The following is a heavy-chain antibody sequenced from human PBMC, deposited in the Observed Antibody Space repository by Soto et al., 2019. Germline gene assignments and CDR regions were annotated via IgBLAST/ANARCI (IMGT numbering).Heavy chain of an antibody. CDR3: AEGGGLPRYS. J-gene: IGHJ4*02. D-gene: IGHD5-12*01. CDR1: GGSISSGGYS. CDR2: IYHSGST. Sequence: QLQLQESGSGPVKPSQTLSLTCAVSGGSISSGGYSWSWIRQPPGKGLEWIGYIYHSGSTYYNPSLKSRVTISVDRSKNQFSLKLSSVTAADTAVYYCAEGGGLPRYSWGQGTLVTVSS. V-gene: IGHV4-30-2*01.